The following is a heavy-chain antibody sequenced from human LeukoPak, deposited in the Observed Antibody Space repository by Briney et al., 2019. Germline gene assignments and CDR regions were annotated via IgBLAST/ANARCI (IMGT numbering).Heavy chain of an antibody. CDR3: ARDRYYHSSGPPD. CDR1: GGSISSGSYY. V-gene: IGHV4-61*02. CDR2: IYTSGST. J-gene: IGHJ4*02. Sequence: SETLSLTCTVSGGSISSGSYYWSWIRQPAGKGLEWIGRIYTSGSTNYNPSLKSRVTISVDTSKNQFSLKLSSVTAADTAVYYCARDRYYHSSGPPDWGQGTLVTVSS. D-gene: IGHD3-22*01.